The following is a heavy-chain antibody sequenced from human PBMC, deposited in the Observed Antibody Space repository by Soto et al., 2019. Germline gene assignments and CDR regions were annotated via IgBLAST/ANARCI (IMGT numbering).Heavy chain of an antibody. CDR1: GFTFGSYW. D-gene: IGHD3-10*01. Sequence: EVQLVESGGGSVQTGGSLRISCAASGFTFGSYWMDWVRQAPGKGLVWVSRINGDGSRTTYADSVKGRFTISRDNAQNTLYLQMNMLRADDTAVYYCSRETLWFGEAPKSGGQGTLVTVSS. CDR3: SRETLWFGEAPKS. V-gene: IGHV3-74*01. CDR2: INGDGSRT. J-gene: IGHJ4*02.